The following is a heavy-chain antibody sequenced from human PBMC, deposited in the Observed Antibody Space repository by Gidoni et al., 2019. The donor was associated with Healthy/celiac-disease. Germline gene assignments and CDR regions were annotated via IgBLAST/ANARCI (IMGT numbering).Heavy chain of an antibody. CDR2: IYYSGST. CDR1: GGSISSSSYS. V-gene: IGHV4-39*01. Sequence: QLQLQESGPGLVKPSETLSLTCTVSGGSISSSSYSWGWIRQPPGKGLEWIGSIYYSGSTYYNPSLKSRVTISVDTSKNQFSLKLSSVTAADTAVYYCARQSTSQGVVVTAIPWFYFQHWGQGTLVTVSS. CDR3: ARQSTSQGVVVTAIPWFYFQH. J-gene: IGHJ1*01. D-gene: IGHD2-21*02.